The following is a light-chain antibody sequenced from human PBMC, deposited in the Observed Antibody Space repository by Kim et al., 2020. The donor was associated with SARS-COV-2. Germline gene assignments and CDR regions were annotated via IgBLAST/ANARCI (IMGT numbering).Light chain of an antibody. CDR2: AAS. Sequence: EIVLTQSPGTLSLSPGERVTLSCRASQSVGKNYLAWYQQMPGQTPRLLIHAASSRATGIPDRFSGSGSGTDLTLTISRLEPEDFALYYCQQYASAPLTFGQGTRLEIK. V-gene: IGKV3-20*01. CDR1: QSVGKNY. CDR3: QQYASAPLT. J-gene: IGKJ5*01.